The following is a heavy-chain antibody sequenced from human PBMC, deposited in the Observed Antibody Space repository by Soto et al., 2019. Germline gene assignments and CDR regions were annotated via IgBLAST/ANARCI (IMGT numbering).Heavy chain of an antibody. CDR3: ARGGYFDSSNYLAY. V-gene: IGHV1-3*01. J-gene: IGHJ4*02. D-gene: IGHD3-22*01. Sequence: ASVKVSCKASGYTFTSYGINWVRQAPGRGLEWMGWINPGNGNTKYSQQFQGRVIIDRDTSASTAYMELSSLRSEDTAVYYCARGGYFDSSNYLAYWGLGTLVTVS. CDR2: INPGNGNT. CDR1: GYTFTSYG.